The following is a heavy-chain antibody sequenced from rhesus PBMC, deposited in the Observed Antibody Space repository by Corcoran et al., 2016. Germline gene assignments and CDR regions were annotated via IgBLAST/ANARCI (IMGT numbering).Heavy chain of an antibody. CDR2: IGRNSSGT. CDR1: GGSISSSNR. Sequence: QVQLQESGPGLVKPSETLSLTCAVSGGSISSSNRWTWIRQSPGNGVKWIGNIGRNSSGTYYNHSLKSRLTISKDTSKKQLSLKQISVTASDPAVYYCARHISNCGYDAFDFWGQGLRVTVSS. J-gene: IGHJ3*01. CDR3: ARHISNCGYDAFDF. D-gene: IGHD1-26*01. V-gene: IGHV4-65*02.